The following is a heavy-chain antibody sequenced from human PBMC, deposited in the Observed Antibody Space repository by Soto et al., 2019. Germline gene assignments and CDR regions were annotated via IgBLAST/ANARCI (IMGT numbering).Heavy chain of an antibody. J-gene: IGHJ4*02. V-gene: IGHV3-23*01. CDR2: ISGSGDIT. CDR3: ARERAPNGGDSLGYFDY. Sequence: GSLRLSCGASGFTFSTYGMGWVRRAPGKGLELVSVISGSGDITYYADSVKGRFTLSRDNSKNTLYLQMNSLRAEDTAVYYCARERAPNGGDSLGYFDYRGQGTLVTVSS. CDR1: GFTFSTYG. D-gene: IGHD4-17*01.